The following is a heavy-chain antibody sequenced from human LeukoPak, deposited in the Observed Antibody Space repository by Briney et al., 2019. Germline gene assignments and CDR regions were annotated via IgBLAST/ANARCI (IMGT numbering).Heavy chain of an antibody. V-gene: IGHV1-2*02. J-gene: IGHJ4*02. CDR1: GYTFTGYY. CDR2: INPNSGGT. Sequence: GASVKVSCKASGYTFTGYYMHWVRQAPGQGLEWMGWINPNSGGTNYAQKFQGRVTMTRDTSISTAYMELSRLRSDDTVVYYCARDLRVYYYGSGSFPNWGQGTLVTVSS. CDR3: ARDLRVYYYGSGSFPN. D-gene: IGHD3-10*01.